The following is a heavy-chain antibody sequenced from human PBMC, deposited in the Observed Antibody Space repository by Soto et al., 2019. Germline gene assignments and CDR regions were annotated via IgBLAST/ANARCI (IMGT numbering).Heavy chain of an antibody. V-gene: IGHV3-64*02. CDR2: ISSNGGST. D-gene: IGHD3-10*01. Sequence: PGGSLRLSCAASGFTFSSYAMHWVRQAPGKGLEYVSAISSNGGSTYYADSVKGRFTISRDNSKNTLYLQMGSLRAEDMAVYYCARGDGFHFDYWGQGTLVTVSS. J-gene: IGHJ4*02. CDR3: ARGDGFHFDY. CDR1: GFTFSSYA.